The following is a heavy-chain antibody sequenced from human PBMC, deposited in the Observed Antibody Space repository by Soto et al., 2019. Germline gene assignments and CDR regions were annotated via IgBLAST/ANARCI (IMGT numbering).Heavy chain of an antibody. Sequence: EVQLLESGGGLVQPGGSLRLSCAASRFPFNSYAMSWVRQAPGKGLEWVSAISGSGGATYYAGSVKGRFTISRDNSKDTMYLQMNSLRGEDTAIYDSGKDLDAGDARAFAIWGQGTMVTVSS. CDR1: RFPFNSYA. CDR2: ISGSGGAT. D-gene: IGHD2-21*02. V-gene: IGHV3-23*01. CDR3: GKDLDAGDARAFAI. J-gene: IGHJ3*02.